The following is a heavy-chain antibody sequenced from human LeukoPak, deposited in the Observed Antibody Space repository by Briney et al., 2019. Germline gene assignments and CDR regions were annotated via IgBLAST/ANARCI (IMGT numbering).Heavy chain of an antibody. J-gene: IGHJ4*02. CDR1: GFTFSNYA. Sequence: GGSLRLSCSASGFTFSNYAMHWVRQAPGKGLEWVALISYDGSNKNYADSVKGRFTISRDNSKNTLYLQMNSLRAEDTAVYYCARLKAVAGMNLPLDYWGQGTLVTVPS. CDR3: ARLKAVAGMNLPLDY. V-gene: IGHV3-30*04. D-gene: IGHD6-19*01. CDR2: ISYDGSNK.